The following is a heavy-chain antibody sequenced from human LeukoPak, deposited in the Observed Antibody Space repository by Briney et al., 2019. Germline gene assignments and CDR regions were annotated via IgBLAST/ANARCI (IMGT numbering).Heavy chain of an antibody. CDR2: ISSNEGST. CDR3: ARVRGPTGGSYDY. D-gene: IGHD1-26*01. J-gene: IGHJ4*02. Sequence: QPGGSLRLSCAASGFTFSDYAINCARHAPGKGLEYLSAISSNEGSTYYADSVRSRFTISRDNSKNTLYLQMSSLRAEDMAVYYCARVRGPTGGSYDYWGQGTLVTVSS. CDR1: GFTFSDYA. V-gene: IGHV3-64*02.